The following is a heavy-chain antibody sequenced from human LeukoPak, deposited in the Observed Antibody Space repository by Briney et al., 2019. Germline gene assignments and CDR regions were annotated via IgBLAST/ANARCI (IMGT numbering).Heavy chain of an antibody. D-gene: IGHD3-22*01. CDR2: IGSSSSTI. V-gene: IGHV3-48*04. Sequence: GGSLRLSCAASGFSFSSYSMNWVRQAPGKGLEWVSYIGSSSSTIYYADSVKGRFTISRDNAKNSLYLQMNSLRAEDTAVYYCAREPENYSDSSGYYFDAFDIWGQGTMVTVSS. CDR3: AREPENYSDSSGYYFDAFDI. J-gene: IGHJ3*02. CDR1: GFSFSSYS.